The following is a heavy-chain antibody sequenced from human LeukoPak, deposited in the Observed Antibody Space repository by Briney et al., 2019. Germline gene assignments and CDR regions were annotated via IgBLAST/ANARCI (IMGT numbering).Heavy chain of an antibody. Sequence: SETLSLTCSVSGYSISRGYYWGWIRQPPGKGLEWIGTIYHSGRTDYNPSLKSRVTISMDTSKNQFSLKLSSVTAADTAVYYCAGSPVSTTTGYWGQGTLVTVSS. V-gene: IGHV4-38-2*02. CDR2: IYHSGRT. CDR1: GYSISRGYY. J-gene: IGHJ4*02. CDR3: AGSPVSTTTGY. D-gene: IGHD1-1*01.